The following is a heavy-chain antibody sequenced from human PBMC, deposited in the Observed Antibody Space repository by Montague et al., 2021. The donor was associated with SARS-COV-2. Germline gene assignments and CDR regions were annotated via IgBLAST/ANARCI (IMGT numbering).Heavy chain of an antibody. CDR1: GGSFSGYY. Sequence: TLSLTYGVFGGSFSGYYWSWIRQTPDMGLEWIGEINDSGSTLYKSSLQGRVSISIDTSNNQFSLKLTSVAAADTAMYFCARETSGYEYYFDVWGQGTLVTVSS. CDR2: INDSGST. CDR3: ARETSGYEYYFDV. V-gene: IGHV4-34*01. D-gene: IGHD5-12*01. J-gene: IGHJ4*02.